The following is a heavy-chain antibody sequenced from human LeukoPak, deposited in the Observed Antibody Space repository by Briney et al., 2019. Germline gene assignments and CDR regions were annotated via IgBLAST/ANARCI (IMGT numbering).Heavy chain of an antibody. CDR1: GFSFNNYV. CDR2: ISYDAINK. CDR3: AKAQGYSYGYGYYYYGMDV. V-gene: IGHV3-30*18. J-gene: IGHJ6*02. D-gene: IGHD5-18*01. Sequence: GGSLRLSCAASGFSFNNYVMHWVRQGPGKGLQWLSFISYDAINKYYSDSVKGRFTISRDNSKNMVYLEINSLRAEDTALYYCAKAQGYSYGYGYYYYGMDVWGQGTTVTVSS.